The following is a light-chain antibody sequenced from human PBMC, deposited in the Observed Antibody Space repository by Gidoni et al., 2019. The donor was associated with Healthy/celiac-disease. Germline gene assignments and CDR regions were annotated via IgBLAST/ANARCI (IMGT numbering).Light chain of an antibody. CDR2: CAS. Sequence: EIVMTQPPATLSVSPGERATLSCRASQSVSSNLAWYQQKPGQAPSLLSYCASTRATGITARFSGSGSGTEFTLTTSSLQSADVAVYYCQQYNNWPPWTFGQGTKVEIK. J-gene: IGKJ1*01. CDR3: QQYNNWPPWT. CDR1: QSVSSN. V-gene: IGKV3-15*01.